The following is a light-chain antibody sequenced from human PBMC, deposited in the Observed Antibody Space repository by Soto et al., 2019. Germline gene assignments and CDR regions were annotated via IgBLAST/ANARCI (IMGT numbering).Light chain of an antibody. Sequence: ALTQPPSVSGSPGQSVTISGTGTSSDVGSYNRVSWYQQPPGTAPKVMIYDVSNRPSGVPDRFSGSKSGNTASLTISGLQAEDESDYYCSSYTSSSTYVFGTGTKVTVL. CDR3: SSYTSSSTYV. V-gene: IGLV2-18*02. J-gene: IGLJ1*01. CDR2: DVS. CDR1: SSDVGSYNR.